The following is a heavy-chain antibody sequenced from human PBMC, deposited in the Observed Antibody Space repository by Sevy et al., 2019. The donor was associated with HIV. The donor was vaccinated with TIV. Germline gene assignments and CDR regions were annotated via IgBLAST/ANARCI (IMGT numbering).Heavy chain of an antibody. J-gene: IGHJ4*02. D-gene: IGHD3-22*01. Sequence: SETLSLTCTVSGGSISSYYWSWIRQPPGKGLEWIGYIYYSGSTNYNPSLKSRVTISVDTSKNQFSLKLSSVTAADTAVYYWARDGGGYDSSGYYAYWGQGTLVTVSS. V-gene: IGHV4-59*01. CDR3: ARDGGGYDSSGYYAY. CDR1: GGSISSYY. CDR2: IYYSGST.